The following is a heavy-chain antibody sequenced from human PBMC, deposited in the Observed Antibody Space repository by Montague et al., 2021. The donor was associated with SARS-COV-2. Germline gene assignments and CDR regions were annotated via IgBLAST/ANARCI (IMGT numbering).Heavy chain of an antibody. J-gene: IGHJ2*01. Sequence: SETLSLTCTVSGGSISPYYWTWTRQPPRNGLDWIGYGYYLGGTNSNPSLKTRLTISADKSSNQVSLRLTSVTTADTAVYYCARTQLVFCRHWYLGLWGPGTLVTVSS. D-gene: IGHD1-1*01. V-gene: IGHV4-59*01. CDR2: GYYLGGT. CDR1: GGSISPYY. CDR3: ARTQLVFCRHWYLGL.